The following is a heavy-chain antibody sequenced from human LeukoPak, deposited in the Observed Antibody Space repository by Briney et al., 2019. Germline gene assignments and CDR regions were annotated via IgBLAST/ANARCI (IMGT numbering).Heavy chain of an antibody. CDR1: GLIFRDYW. Sequence: PGGSLRLSCAGSGLIFRDYWMNWVRQVPGKGLEWVANINEDGSVQDYVDSARGRFSISRDNARNSFYLQINNLRVEDTAVYYCATRESSMARSHWGQGTLVTVSS. D-gene: IGHD3-10*01. J-gene: IGHJ4*02. CDR2: INEDGSVQ. CDR3: ATRESSMARSH. V-gene: IGHV3-7*01.